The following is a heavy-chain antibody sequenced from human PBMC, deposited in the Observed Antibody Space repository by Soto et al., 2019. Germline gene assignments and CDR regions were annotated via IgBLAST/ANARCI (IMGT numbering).Heavy chain of an antibody. CDR1: GFTFSTYS. Sequence: GSLRLSCASSGFTFSTYSMNWVRQAPGKGLEWVSSIDSSSSTIYYADSMKGRFDISRDNAKNSLYLQMNSLRDEDTAVYYCARKATPPAVSQSGAFDIWGQGTMVTVSS. J-gene: IGHJ3*02. V-gene: IGHV3-48*02. CDR3: ARKATPPAVSQSGAFDI. CDR2: IDSSSSTI. D-gene: IGHD2-2*01.